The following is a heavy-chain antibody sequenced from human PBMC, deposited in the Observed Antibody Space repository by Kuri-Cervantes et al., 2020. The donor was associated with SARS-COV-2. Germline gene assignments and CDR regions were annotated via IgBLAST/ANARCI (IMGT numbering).Heavy chain of an antibody. Sequence: GESLKISCKGSGYSFTSYWIGWVRQMPGKGLEWMGIIYPGDPDTRYSPSFQGQVTISADKSISTAYLQWSSLKASDTAMYYCARHSYDSSGYYRGRARTYGMDVWGQGTTVTVSS. D-gene: IGHD3-22*01. CDR2: IYPGDPDT. CDR3: ARHSYDSSGYYRGRARTYGMDV. J-gene: IGHJ6*02. V-gene: IGHV5-51*01. CDR1: GYSFTSYW.